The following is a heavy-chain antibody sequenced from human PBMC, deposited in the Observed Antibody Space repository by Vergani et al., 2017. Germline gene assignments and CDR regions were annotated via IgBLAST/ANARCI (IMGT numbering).Heavy chain of an antibody. CDR2: IYSGGST. D-gene: IGHD2-15*01. CDR1: GFTFSNYA. V-gene: IGHV3-66*02. J-gene: IGHJ6*02. CDR3: ARDRPYCSSGSCYYYYYGMDV. Sequence: EVQLLESGGGLVQPGGSLRVSCAASGFTFSNYAMSWVRQAPGKGLEWVSVIYSGGSTYYADSVKGRFTISKDNSKSTLYLQMNSLRAEDTAVYYCARDRPYCSSGSCYYYYYGMDVWGQGTTVTVSS.